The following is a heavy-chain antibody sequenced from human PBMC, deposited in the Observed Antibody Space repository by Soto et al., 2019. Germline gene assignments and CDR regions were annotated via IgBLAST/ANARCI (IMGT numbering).Heavy chain of an antibody. Sequence: GESLKISCKGSGYSFTSYWIGWVRQMPGKGLEWMGIIYPGDSDTRYSPSFQGQVTISADKSISTAYLQWSSLKASDTAMYYCATRIAAAGRWAAFDYWGQGTLVTVSS. V-gene: IGHV5-51*01. CDR3: ATRIAAAGRWAAFDY. CDR1: GYSFTSYW. D-gene: IGHD6-13*01. J-gene: IGHJ4*02. CDR2: IYPGDSDT.